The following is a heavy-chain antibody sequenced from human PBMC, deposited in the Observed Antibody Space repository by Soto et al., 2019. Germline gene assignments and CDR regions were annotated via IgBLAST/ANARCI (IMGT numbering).Heavy chain of an antibody. Sequence: GGSLRLSCAASGFTFSTYAMHWVRQAPGKGLGWVAVISYDGSNKYYADSVKGRFTISRDNSKNTLYLQMNSLRAEDTAVYYCARRYKDGRRDCISTSCLFDPWGQGALVTVSS. CDR2: ISYDGSNK. CDR1: GFTFSTYA. CDR3: ARRYKDGRRDCISTSCLFDP. J-gene: IGHJ5*02. V-gene: IGHV3-30-3*01. D-gene: IGHD2-2*01.